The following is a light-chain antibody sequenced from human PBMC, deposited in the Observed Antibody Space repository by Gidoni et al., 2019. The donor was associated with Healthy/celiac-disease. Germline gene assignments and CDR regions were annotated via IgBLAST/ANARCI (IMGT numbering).Light chain of an antibody. CDR2: DAS. CDR3: QQYDNLPLT. V-gene: IGKV1-33*01. J-gene: IGKJ4*01. Sequence: DTKMTQSPSSLSAAVGDSVTITCQASQDISNYLNWYQQKPGKAPKLLIYDASNLETGVPSRFSGSGSGTDFTFTISSLQPEDIATYYCQQYDNLPLTFGGGTKVEIK. CDR1: QDISNY.